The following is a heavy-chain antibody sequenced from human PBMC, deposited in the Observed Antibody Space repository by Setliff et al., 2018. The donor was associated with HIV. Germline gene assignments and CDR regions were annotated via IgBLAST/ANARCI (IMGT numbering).Heavy chain of an antibody. CDR1: GYTFAAYY. CDR2: INPGSGDT. J-gene: IGHJ4*02. V-gene: IGHV1-2*02. Sequence: ASVKVSCKASGYTFAAYYIHWLRQAPGQGLEWMGWINPGSGDTNYEQKFQGRVTMTSDTSTRTVYMELSSLTSDDTAVYFCARVLSVTMIRGAHGYWGQGTLVTVSS. D-gene: IGHD3-10*01. CDR3: ARVLSVTMIRGAHGY.